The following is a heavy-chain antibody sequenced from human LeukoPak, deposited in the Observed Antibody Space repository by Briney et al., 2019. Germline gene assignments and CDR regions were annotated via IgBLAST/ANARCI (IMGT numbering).Heavy chain of an antibody. Sequence: PSETLSLTCTVSGGSISSYYWSWIRQPAGKGLEWLGRIYTSGSTNYNPSLKSRVTMSVDTSKNQFSLKLSSVTAADTAVYYCARERTAGHYYYYMDVWGKGTTVTVSS. V-gene: IGHV4-4*07. CDR3: ARERTAGHYYYYMDV. CDR1: GGSISSYY. D-gene: IGHD1/OR15-1a*01. CDR2: IYTSGST. J-gene: IGHJ6*03.